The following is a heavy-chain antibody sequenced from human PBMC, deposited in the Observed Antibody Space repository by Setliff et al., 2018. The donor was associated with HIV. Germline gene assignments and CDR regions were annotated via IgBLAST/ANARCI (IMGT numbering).Heavy chain of an antibody. Sequence: SETLSLTCTVSGGSISSGGYYWSWIRQHPGKGLEWIGYIYYSGGTYYNPSLKSRVTVSVDTSKNQFSLKLSSVAAADTAVYYCARVPTNPDFYYYYMDVWGKGTTVTVSS. V-gene: IGHV4-31*03. CDR2: IYYSGGT. CDR1: GGSISSGGYY. J-gene: IGHJ6*03. CDR3: ARVPTNPDFYYYYMDV.